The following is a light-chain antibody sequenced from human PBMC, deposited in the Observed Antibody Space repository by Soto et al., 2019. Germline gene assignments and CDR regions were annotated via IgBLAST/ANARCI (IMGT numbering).Light chain of an antibody. CDR2: GAS. CDR3: QQYGSSFT. J-gene: IGKJ3*01. V-gene: IGKV3-20*01. CDR1: QSVSSSY. Sequence: IVLTQSPGTLSLSPGERATLSCRASQSVSSSYLVWYQQKPGQAPRLLIYGASSRATGIPDRFSGSGSGTDFPLTISRLELEDFAVYYCQQYGSSFTFGPGTKVDIK.